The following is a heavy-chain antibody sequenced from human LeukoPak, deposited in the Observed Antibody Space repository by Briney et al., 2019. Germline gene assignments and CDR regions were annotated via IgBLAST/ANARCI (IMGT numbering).Heavy chain of an antibody. CDR2: INHSGST. J-gene: IGHJ6*02. V-gene: IGHV4-34*01. Sequence: SETLSLTCAVYGGSFSGYYWSWIRQPPGKGLEWIGEINHSGSTNYNPSLKSRVTISVDTSKSQFSLKLSSVTAADTTVYYCARGMGRLVGYYYYGMDVWGQGTTVTVSS. CDR3: ARGMGRLVGYYYYGMDV. CDR1: GGSFSGYY. D-gene: IGHD1-1*01.